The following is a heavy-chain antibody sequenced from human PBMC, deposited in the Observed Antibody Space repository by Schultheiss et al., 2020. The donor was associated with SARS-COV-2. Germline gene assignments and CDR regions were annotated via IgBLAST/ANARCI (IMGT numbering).Heavy chain of an antibody. CDR2: IYYSGST. CDR3: ARGTGGWMTGYYYYYYMDV. J-gene: IGHJ6*03. V-gene: IGHV4-59*12. D-gene: IGHD1-1*01. CDR1: GGSISSYY. Sequence: SQTLSLTCTVSGGSISSYYWSWIRQPPGKGLEWIGSIYYSGSTNYNPSLKSRVTISVDTSKNQFSLKLSSVTAADTAVYYCARGTGGWMTGYYYYYYMDVWGKGTTVTVSS.